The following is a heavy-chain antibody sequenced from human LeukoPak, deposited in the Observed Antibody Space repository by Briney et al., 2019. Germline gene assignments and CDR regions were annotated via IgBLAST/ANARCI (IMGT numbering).Heavy chain of an antibody. V-gene: IGHV4-59*12. CDR2: IFYNGST. CDR1: GGSISSYF. J-gene: IGHJ5*02. Sequence: KASETLSLTCTVSGGSISSYFWSWIRQPPGKGLEWIGYIFYNGSTNYNPSLKSRVTISVDTSKNQFSLKLSSVTAADTAVYYCARGRGEGRGISMVRGVRAPSYNWFDPWGHGTLVTVSS. CDR3: ARGRGEGRGISMVRGVRAPSYNWFDP. D-gene: IGHD3-10*01.